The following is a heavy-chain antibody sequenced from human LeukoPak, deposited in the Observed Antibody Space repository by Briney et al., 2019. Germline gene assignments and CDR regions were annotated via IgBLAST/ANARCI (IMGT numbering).Heavy chain of an antibody. CDR3: ARTYYEILTGYNPYFDY. J-gene: IGHJ4*02. V-gene: IGHV3-21*01. Sequence: PGGSPRLSCAASGFTFNTYTMNWVRQAPGKGLEWVSSITASSTAIYSADSVKGRFTISRDKAKNLLYLQMNSLRAEDPAVYFCARTYYEILTGYNPYFDYCGQGILVTASS. CDR1: GFTFNTYT. CDR2: ITASSTAI. D-gene: IGHD3-9*01.